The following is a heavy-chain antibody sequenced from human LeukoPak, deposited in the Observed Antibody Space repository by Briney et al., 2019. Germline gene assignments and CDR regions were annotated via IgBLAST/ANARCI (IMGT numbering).Heavy chain of an antibody. CDR3: ARAHLVYSSSWTRWFDP. CDR2: IIPILGIA. D-gene: IGHD6-13*01. CDR1: GGTFSSYA. Sequence: GASVKVSCKASGGTFSSYAISWVRQAPGQGLEWMGRIIPILGIANYAQKFQGRVTITADKSTSTAYMELSSLRSEDTAVYYCARAHLVYSSSWTRWFDPWGQGTLVTVSS. V-gene: IGHV1-69*04. J-gene: IGHJ5*02.